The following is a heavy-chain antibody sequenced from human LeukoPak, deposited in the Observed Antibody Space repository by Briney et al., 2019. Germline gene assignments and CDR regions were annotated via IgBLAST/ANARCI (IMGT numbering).Heavy chain of an antibody. CDR2: ISADGENT. D-gene: IGHD2-2*01. CDR1: GFTLDEYA. CDR3: AKGRRSDSFYGPFES. J-gene: IGHJ4*02. Sequence: GGSLRLSCTASGFTLDEYAMHWARQTPGKGLEWVSLISADGENTFYADSVKGRFTISRDTNKNTLYLQMNSLRTEDTAVYSCAKGRRSDSFYGPFESWGQGTPVTVSS. V-gene: IGHV3-43*02.